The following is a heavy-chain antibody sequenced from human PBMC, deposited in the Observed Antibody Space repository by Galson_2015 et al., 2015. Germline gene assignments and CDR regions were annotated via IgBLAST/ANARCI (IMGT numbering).Heavy chain of an antibody. CDR3: AKGLLTAGPDRFDY. CDR2: ISWNNDYI. D-gene: IGHD6-13*01. Sequence: SLRLSCAASGFSFSTYNMNWVRQAPGKGLEWVSSISWNNDYIYYADSVKGRFTISRDNAKNSLYLHMSSLRAEDTAVYYCAKGLLTAGPDRFDYWGQGILVTVSS. CDR1: GFSFSTYN. V-gene: IGHV3-21*01. J-gene: IGHJ4*02.